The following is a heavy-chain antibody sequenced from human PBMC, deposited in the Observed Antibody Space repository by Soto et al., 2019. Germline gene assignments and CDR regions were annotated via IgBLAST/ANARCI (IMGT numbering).Heavy chain of an antibody. D-gene: IGHD4-17*01. V-gene: IGHV4-4*02. Sequence: WETLSLTCAVSGGSISSSNWWSWVRQPPGKGLEWIGEIYHSGTTNYNPSLKSRVTISVDKSKNQFSLKLSSVTAADTAVYYCARVGLPRVAFDIWGQGTMVTVSS. CDR1: GGSISSSNW. CDR2: IYHSGTT. CDR3: ARVGLPRVAFDI. J-gene: IGHJ3*02.